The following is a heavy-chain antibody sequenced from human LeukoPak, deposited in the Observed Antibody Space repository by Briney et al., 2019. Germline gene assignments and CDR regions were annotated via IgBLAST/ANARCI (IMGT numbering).Heavy chain of an antibody. Sequence: SETLSLTCTVSGGSISNYYWSWIRQPPGKGLEWIGYIYYSGSTNYNPSLKSRVTISVDTSKNQFSLKLSSVTAADTAVYYCARLHDFWSGYALDYWGQGSLVTVSS. CDR2: IYYSGST. J-gene: IGHJ4*02. V-gene: IGHV4-59*08. D-gene: IGHD3-3*01. CDR1: GGSISNYY. CDR3: ARLHDFWSGYALDY.